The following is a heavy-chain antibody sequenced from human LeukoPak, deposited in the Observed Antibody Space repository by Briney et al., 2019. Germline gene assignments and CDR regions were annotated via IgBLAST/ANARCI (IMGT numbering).Heavy chain of an antibody. D-gene: IGHD1-26*01. CDR3: AILSGTYTGD. CDR2: INSDGSST. V-gene: IGHV3-74*01. CDR1: GFTFSSYW. J-gene: IGHJ4*02. Sequence: PGGSLRLSCAASGFTFSSYWVHWVRQAPGKGLVWVSRINSDGSSTSYADSVKGRFTISRDNAKNTVDLQMNSLRAEDTAVYYCAILSGTYTGDWGRGTLVTVSS.